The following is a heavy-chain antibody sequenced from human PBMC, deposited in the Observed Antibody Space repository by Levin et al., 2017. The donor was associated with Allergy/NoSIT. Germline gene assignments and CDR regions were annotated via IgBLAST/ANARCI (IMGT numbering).Heavy chain of an antibody. CDR3: AKALTYYDILPNGLDY. CDR1: GFTFDDYT. D-gene: IGHD3-9*01. CDR2: ISWDGGST. V-gene: IGHV3-43*01. J-gene: IGHJ4*02. Sequence: GGSLRLSCAASGFTFDDYTMHWVRQAPGKGLEWVSLISWDGGSTYYADSVKGRFTISRDNSKNSLYLQMNSLRTEDTALYYCAKALTYYDILPNGLDYWGQGTLVTVSS.